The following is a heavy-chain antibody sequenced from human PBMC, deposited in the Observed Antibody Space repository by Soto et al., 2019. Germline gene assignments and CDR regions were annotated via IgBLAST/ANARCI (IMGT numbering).Heavy chain of an antibody. CDR1: GFTFDEYA. D-gene: IGHD6-13*01. Sequence: PGGSLRLSCAASGFTFDEYAMHWVRQVPGKGLEWVSGINWNSGSIGYADSVKGRFAISRDNAKNSLHLQMNSLRAEDTAFYYCVKDESINWYSGHFRHWGQGTLVTVSS. CDR2: INWNSGSI. V-gene: IGHV3-9*01. J-gene: IGHJ1*01. CDR3: VKDESINWYSGHFRH.